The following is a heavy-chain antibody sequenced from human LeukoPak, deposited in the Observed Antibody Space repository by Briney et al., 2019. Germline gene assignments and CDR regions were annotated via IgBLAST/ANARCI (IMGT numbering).Heavy chain of an antibody. J-gene: IGHJ4*02. V-gene: IGHV3-23*01. CDR2: ISGSGADT. D-gene: IGHD2-2*01. Sequence: GGSLRLSCAASGFTFSSYALSWVRQTPGKGLEWVSTISGSGADTFYADSVRGRFTISRDNAKNSLYLQMSSLRVEDTAVYYCARDGAPDAHCSSTSCAIRWGQGTLVTVSS. CDR1: GFTFSSYA. CDR3: ARDGAPDAHCSSTSCAIR.